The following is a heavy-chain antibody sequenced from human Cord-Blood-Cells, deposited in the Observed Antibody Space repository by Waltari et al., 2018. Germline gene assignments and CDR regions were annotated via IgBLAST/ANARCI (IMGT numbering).Heavy chain of an antibody. CDR3: ATVPLLYSSGWYSAFDI. Sequence: QIQLLQSGAEGKKPWAPVKVSCKVSGYTPTEVSMQWGRKGRGKGLEWMGGFDPEDGETIYAQKFQGRVTMTEDTSTDTAYMELSSLRSEDTAVYYCATVPLLYSSGWYSAFDIWSQGTMVTVSS. CDR2: FDPEDGET. CDR1: GYTPTEVS. V-gene: IGHV1-24*01. J-gene: IGHJ3*02. D-gene: IGHD6-19*01.